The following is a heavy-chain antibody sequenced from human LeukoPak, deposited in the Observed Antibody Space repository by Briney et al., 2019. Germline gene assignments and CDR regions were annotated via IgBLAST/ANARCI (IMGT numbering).Heavy chain of an antibody. Sequence: AETLSLTCTVSGGSISSYYWSWVRQPPGKGLEWIGYIYTSGSTNYKPSLKSRFTISVDTSKNQFSLKLSSVTAADTAVYYCARSGYDFVIDPWGQGTLVTVSS. V-gene: IGHV4-4*09. D-gene: IGHD5-12*01. J-gene: IGHJ5*02. CDR3: ARSGYDFVIDP. CDR2: IYTSGST. CDR1: GGSISSYY.